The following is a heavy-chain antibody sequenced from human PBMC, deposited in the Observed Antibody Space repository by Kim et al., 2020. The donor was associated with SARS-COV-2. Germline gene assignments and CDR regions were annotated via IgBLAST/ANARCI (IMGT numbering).Heavy chain of an antibody. V-gene: IGHV4-34*01. Sequence: SETLSLTCAVYGGSFSGYYWSWIRQPPGKGLEWIGEINHSGSTNYNPSLKSRVTISVDTSKNQFSLKLSSVTAADTAVYYCASRRNFVDIVATSMYYYGMDVWGQGTTVTVSS. J-gene: IGHJ6*02. D-gene: IGHD5-12*01. CDR3: ASRRNFVDIVATSMYYYGMDV. CDR1: GGSFSGYY. CDR2: INHSGST.